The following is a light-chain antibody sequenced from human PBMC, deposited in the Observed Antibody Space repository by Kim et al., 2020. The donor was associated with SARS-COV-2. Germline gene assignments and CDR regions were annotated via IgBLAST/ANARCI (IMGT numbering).Light chain of an antibody. J-gene: IGKJ1*01. CDR3: QQRSNWWT. CDR2: DAS. V-gene: IGKV3-11*01. Sequence: SLSPEASATLSCRASQSVSSYLAWYQQKPGQAPRLLIYDASNRATGIPARFSGSGSGTDFTLTISSLEPEDFAVYYCQQRSNWWTFGQGTKVDIK. CDR1: QSVSSY.